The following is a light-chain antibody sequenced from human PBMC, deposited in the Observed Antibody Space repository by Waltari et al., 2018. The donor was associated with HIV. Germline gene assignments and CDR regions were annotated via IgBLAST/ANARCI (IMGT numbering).Light chain of an antibody. V-gene: IGLV2-14*01. CDR3: SSYTSSISYV. CDR2: EVS. Sequence: QSALTQPASVSGSPGQSITISCTGTSSDVGGYNYVPWYHQHPGKAPKLMIYEVSNRPSGVSNRFSGSKSGNTASLTISGLQAEDEADYYCSSYTSSISYVFGTGTKVTVL. J-gene: IGLJ1*01. CDR1: SSDVGGYNY.